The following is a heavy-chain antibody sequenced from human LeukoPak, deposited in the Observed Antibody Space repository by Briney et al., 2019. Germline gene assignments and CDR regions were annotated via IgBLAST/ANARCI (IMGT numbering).Heavy chain of an antibody. D-gene: IGHD3-10*01. CDR1: GFIFSRYW. CDR2: IKQDGSEK. CDR3: ARGISGPHYFDY. V-gene: IGHV3-7*03. Sequence: GGSLRLSCAASGFIFSRYWMIWVRQAPGKGLEGVANIKQDGSEKYYVDSVKGRFTISRDNAKNSLYLQMNSLRAEDTALYYCARGISGPHYFDYWGQGTLVTASS. J-gene: IGHJ4*02.